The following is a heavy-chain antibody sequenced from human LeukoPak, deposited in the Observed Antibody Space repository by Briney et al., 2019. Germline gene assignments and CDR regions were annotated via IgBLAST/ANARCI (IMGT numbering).Heavy chain of an antibody. CDR3: AREMTTVVAPRVFDY. CDR1: GFTFSTYN. CDR2: ISSTSSYI. Sequence: PGGSLRLSCAASGFTFSTYNMNWVRQAPGKGLEWVSSISSTSSYIYYADSVKGRFTISRDNAKNSLFLQMNSLRAEDTAVYYCAREMTTVVAPRVFDYWGQGTLVTVSS. V-gene: IGHV3-21*01. D-gene: IGHD4-23*01. J-gene: IGHJ4*02.